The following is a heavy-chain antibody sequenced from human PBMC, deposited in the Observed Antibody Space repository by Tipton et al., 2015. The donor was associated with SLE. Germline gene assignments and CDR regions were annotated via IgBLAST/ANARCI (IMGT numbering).Heavy chain of an antibody. V-gene: IGHV4-59*01. Sequence: GLVKPSETLSLTCTVSGFSISSYYWGWIRQPPGKGLEWIGNIYYSGGTNYNPSLKSRVTMSVDTSKNQFSLKLTSLTAADTALYYCARNKAVAGTVIEYWGPGTLVTVSS. CDR2: IYYSGGT. CDR3: ARNKAVAGTVIEY. J-gene: IGHJ4*02. D-gene: IGHD6-19*01. CDR1: GFSISSYY.